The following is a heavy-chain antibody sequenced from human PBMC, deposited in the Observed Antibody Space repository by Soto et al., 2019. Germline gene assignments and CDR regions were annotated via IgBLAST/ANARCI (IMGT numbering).Heavy chain of an antibody. V-gene: IGHV3-23*01. Sequence: PGGSLRLSCAASGFSFSSYTMSWVRQAPGKTLEWVSTISGSGGATYYADSVKGRFTISRDNSKNTLYLQVNSLRAEDTAVYYCAKAHIGAVAPFDSWGQGTLVTVSS. J-gene: IGHJ4*02. D-gene: IGHD6-19*01. CDR1: GFSFSSYT. CDR2: ISGSGGAT. CDR3: AKAHIGAVAPFDS.